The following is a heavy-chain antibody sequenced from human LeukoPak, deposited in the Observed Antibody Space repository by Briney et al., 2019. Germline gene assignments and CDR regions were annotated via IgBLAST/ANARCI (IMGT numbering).Heavy chain of an antibody. CDR2: VNHRGMT. CDR1: GGAFSGYH. D-gene: IGHD5/OR15-5a*01. CDR3: ARDPTSEISVPHYFDD. V-gene: IGHV4-34*01. Sequence: SETLFLTCAVYGGAFSGYHWNWIRQAPGKGLEWIGEVNHRGMTNYNPSLKSRVIISADTSKNQFSLKLDSVTAADTAIYYCARDPTSEISVPHYFDDWGQGTLVTVSS. J-gene: IGHJ4*02.